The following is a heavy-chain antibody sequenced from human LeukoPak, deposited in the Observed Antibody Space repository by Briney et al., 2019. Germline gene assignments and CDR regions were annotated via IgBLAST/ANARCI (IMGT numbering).Heavy chain of an antibody. V-gene: IGHV3-9*01. CDR1: GFTFDDYA. CDR2: ISWNSGSI. J-gene: IGHJ4*02. D-gene: IGHD6-19*01. Sequence: GGSLRLSCAASGFTFDDYAMHWVRQAPGKGLEWVSGISWNSGSIGYADSVKGRFTISRDNAKNFLYLQMHSLRAEDTAVYYCARVGSSGWYDYWGQGTLVTVSS. CDR3: ARVGSSGWYDY.